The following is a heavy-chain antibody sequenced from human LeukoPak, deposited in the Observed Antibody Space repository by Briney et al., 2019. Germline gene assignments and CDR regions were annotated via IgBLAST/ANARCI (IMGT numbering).Heavy chain of an antibody. D-gene: IGHD4/OR15-4a*01. J-gene: IGHJ5*02. CDR2: IYGDMRDI. CDR3: ARDLGLSGST. CDR1: GLTFSNSS. V-gene: IGHV3-74*01. Sequence: PGGSLRLSCEASGLTFSNSSMHWVRQIPGKGLEWVSRIYGDMRDICYADSVKGRFTISRDNAKNTVYLQMNSLRGEDTAVYYCARDLGLSGSTWGQGTLGTVSS.